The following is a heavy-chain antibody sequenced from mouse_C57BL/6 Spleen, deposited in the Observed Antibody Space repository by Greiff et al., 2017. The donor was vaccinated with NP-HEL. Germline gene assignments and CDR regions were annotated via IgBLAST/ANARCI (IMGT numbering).Heavy chain of an antibody. CDR1: GYTFTDYY. V-gene: IGHV1-26*01. Sequence: EVQLQQSGPELVKPGASVKISCKASGYTFTDYYMNWVKQSHGKSLEWIGDINPNNGGTSYNQKFKGKATLTVDKSSSTAYMELRSLTSEDSAVYYCARSTTTVVDYYFDYWGQGTTLTVSS. J-gene: IGHJ2*01. D-gene: IGHD1-1*01. CDR3: ARSTTTVVDYYFDY. CDR2: INPNNGGT.